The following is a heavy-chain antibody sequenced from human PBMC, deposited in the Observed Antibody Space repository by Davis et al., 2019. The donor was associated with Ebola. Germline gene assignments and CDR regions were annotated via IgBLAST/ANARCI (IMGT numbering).Heavy chain of an antibody. J-gene: IGHJ4*02. CDR3: ARDRSSRPFDY. D-gene: IGHD2-15*01. CDR2: IYYSGST. Sequence: SETLSLTCTVSGGSISSYYWSWIRQPPGKGLEWIGYIYYSGSTNYNPPLKSRVTISVDTSKNQFSLQLNSVTPEDTAVYYCARDRSSRPFDYWGQGTLVTVSS. CDR1: GGSISSYY. V-gene: IGHV4-59*12.